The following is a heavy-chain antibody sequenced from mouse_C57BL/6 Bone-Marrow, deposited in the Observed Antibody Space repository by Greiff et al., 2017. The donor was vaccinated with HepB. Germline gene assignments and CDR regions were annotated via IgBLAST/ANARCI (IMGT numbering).Heavy chain of an antibody. D-gene: IGHD1-1*01. CDR3: ARAGDYGSSYDFDD. Sequence: VQLKESGPGLVKPSQSLSLTCSVTGYSITSGYYWNWIRQFPGNKLEWMGYISYDGSNNYNPSLKNRISITRDTSKNQFFLKLNSVTTEDTATYYCARAGDYGSSYDFDDWGQGTTLTVSS. J-gene: IGHJ2*01. V-gene: IGHV3-6*01. CDR1: GYSITSGYY. CDR2: ISYDGSN.